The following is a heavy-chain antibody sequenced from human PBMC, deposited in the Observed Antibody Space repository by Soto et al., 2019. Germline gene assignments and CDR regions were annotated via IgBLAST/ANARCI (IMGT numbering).Heavy chain of an antibody. CDR2: ISSSSDNT. V-gene: IGHV3-48*02. J-gene: IGHJ4*02. D-gene: IGHD2-21*02. Sequence: GGSLRLSCVASGFNFSDYSMNWVRQAPGKGLQWVSYISSSSDNTYYADSVKGRFTVSRDNAKNALFLQMNSLRDDDTATYYCARLPKGSLVTAWGQGTRVTVSS. CDR1: GFNFSDYS. CDR3: ARLPKGSLVTA.